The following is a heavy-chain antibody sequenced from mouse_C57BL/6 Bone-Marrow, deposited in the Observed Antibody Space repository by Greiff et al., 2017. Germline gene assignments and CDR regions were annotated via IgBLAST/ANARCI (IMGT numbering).Heavy chain of an antibody. CDR1: GFNIKDDY. Sequence: VQLQQSGAELVRPGASVKLSCTASGFNIKDDYMHWVKQRPEQGLEWIGWIDPENGDTEYASKFQGKATITADTSSNTAYMQLSSLTSEDSAVYFCAREVYYAFDYWGQGTTLTVSS. J-gene: IGHJ2*01. V-gene: IGHV14-4*01. CDR3: AREVYYAFDY. D-gene: IGHD1-1*02. CDR2: IDPENGDT.